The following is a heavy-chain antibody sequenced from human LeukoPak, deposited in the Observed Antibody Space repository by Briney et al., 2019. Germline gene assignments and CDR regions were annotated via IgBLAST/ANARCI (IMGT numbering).Heavy chain of an antibody. CDR1: GSTFDDYA. J-gene: IGHJ3*02. CDR2: ISWNSGSI. Sequence: GGSLRLSCAASGSTFDDYAMHWVRQAPGKGLEWVSGISWNSGSIGYADSVKGRFTISRDSAKNSLYLQMNSLRAEDTALYYCAKVKHSVRRDDAFDIWGQGTMVTVSS. V-gene: IGHV3-9*01. CDR3: AKVKHSVRRDDAFDI. D-gene: IGHD3-10*01.